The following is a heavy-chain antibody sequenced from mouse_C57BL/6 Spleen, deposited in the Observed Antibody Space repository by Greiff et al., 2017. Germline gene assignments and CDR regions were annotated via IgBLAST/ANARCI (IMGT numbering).Heavy chain of an antibody. CDR3: ARSDYYGSSYHWYFDV. J-gene: IGHJ1*03. CDR1: GFTFSDYG. D-gene: IGHD1-1*01. Sequence: EVQRVESGGGLVKPGGSLKLSCAASGFTFSDYGMHWVRQAPEKGLEWVAYISSGSSTIYYADTVKGRFTISRDNAKNTLFLQMTSLRSEDTAMYYCARSDYYGSSYHWYFDVWGTGTTVTVSS. CDR2: ISSGSSTI. V-gene: IGHV5-17*01.